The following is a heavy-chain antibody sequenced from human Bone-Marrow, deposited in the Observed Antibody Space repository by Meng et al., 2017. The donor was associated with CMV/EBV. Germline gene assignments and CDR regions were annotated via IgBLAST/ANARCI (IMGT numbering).Heavy chain of an antibody. CDR2: IYSGGYT. J-gene: IGHJ4*02. V-gene: IGHV3-53*01. Sequence: GESLKISCAASGFTVSNNYMSWVRQAPGKGLEWVSVIYSGGYTYYADSVKGRFTISRDNSKNTLYLQTNSLRAEDTSVYYCARAQTEGYSSFDYWGQGTQVTVSS. D-gene: IGHD5-24*01. CDR3: ARAQTEGYSSFDY. CDR1: GFTVSNNY.